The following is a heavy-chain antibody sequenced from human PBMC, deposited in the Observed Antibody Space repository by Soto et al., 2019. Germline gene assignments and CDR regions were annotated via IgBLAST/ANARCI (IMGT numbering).Heavy chain of an antibody. CDR2: ISCGDSHS. V-gene: IGHV5-51*01. Sequence: PGESLKISCKGSGYIFSSYWIGWVRQMPGKGLEFMGVISCGDSHSRYRPPFQGQVAISADKSISTAYLQWSSLKASDTGMYYCARVRVLATGTTHSFDIWGQGTMVTVSS. CDR1: GYIFSSYW. D-gene: IGHD1-1*01. J-gene: IGHJ3*02. CDR3: ARVRVLATGTTHSFDI.